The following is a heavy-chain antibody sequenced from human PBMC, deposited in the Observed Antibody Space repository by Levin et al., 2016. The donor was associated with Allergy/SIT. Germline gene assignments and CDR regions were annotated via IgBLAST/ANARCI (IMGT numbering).Heavy chain of an antibody. Sequence: WIRQPPGKGLEWVSYISSSSSTIYYADSVKGRFTISRDNAKNSLYLQMNSLRDEDTAVYYCARGIAAAAGKGRDWFDPWGQGTLVTVSS. CDR3: ARGIAAAAGKGRDWFDP. J-gene: IGHJ5*02. CDR2: ISSSSSTI. V-gene: IGHV3-48*02. D-gene: IGHD6-13*01.